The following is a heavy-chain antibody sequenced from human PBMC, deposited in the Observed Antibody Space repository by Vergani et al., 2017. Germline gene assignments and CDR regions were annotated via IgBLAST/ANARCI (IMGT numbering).Heavy chain of an antibody. CDR2: IIPIVGTA. CDR1: GGTFSSYA. J-gene: IGHJ6*03. CDR3: ASITLGYCSSTSCYTRGGGFDYMDV. D-gene: IGHD2-2*02. V-gene: IGHV1-69*01. Sequence: QVQLVQSGAEVKKPGSSVKVSCKASGGTFSSYAISWVRQAPGQGLEWMGGIIPIVGTANYAQKFQGRVTITADESTSTAYMELSSLRSEDTAVYYCASITLGYCSSTSCYTRGGGFDYMDVWGKGTTVTVSS.